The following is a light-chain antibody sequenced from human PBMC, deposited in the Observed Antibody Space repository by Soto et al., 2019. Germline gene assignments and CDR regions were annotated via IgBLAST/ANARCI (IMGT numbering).Light chain of an antibody. CDR1: QDLTNF. CDR2: DTT. V-gene: IGKV1-33*01. Sequence: DIQMTQSPTSLAASVGDRVTISCQASQDLTNFLNWYQQKPGEAPKLLIYDTTTLEEGVPSRFSGGGSGTDFTFTINGLRPEDAAIYSCQQYVNLPYTFGQGTKLEIK. J-gene: IGKJ2*01. CDR3: QQYVNLPYT.